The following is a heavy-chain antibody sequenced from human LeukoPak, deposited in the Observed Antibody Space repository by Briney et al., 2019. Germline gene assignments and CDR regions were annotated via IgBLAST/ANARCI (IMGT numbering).Heavy chain of an antibody. CDR3: ARLNSHSSNWAKGLNYFDY. CDR2: IYYSGST. V-gene: IGHV4-39*01. Sequence: SETLSLTCTVSGGSISSTTFFWGWIRQPPGKGLEWIGTIYYSGSTYYNPSLKSRVTVSVDTSKNQVSLKLSSVTAADTAVYYCARLNSHSSNWAKGLNYFDYWGQGTLVTVSS. D-gene: IGHD6-13*01. J-gene: IGHJ4*02. CDR1: GGSISSTTFF.